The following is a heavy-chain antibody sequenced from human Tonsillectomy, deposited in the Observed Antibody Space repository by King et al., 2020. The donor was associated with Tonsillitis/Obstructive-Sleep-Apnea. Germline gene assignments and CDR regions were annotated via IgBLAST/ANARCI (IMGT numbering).Heavy chain of an antibody. CDR1: GFTFSKAW. CDR3: TTGSPSQFLGVMDV. CDR2: IKSKTDGGTT. Sequence: VQLVESGGGLVKPGGSLRVSCAASGFTFSKAWMNWVRQAPGKGLEWVGRIKSKTDGGTTDYAAPVKGRFTISRDDSKNTLYLQMNSLKTEDTAVYYCTTGSPSQFLGVMDVWGQGTTVSVSS. J-gene: IGHJ6*02. V-gene: IGHV3-15*07. D-gene: IGHD3-10*01.